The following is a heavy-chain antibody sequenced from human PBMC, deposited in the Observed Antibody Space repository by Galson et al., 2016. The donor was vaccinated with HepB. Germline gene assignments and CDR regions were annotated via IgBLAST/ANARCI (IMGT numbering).Heavy chain of an antibody. V-gene: IGHV2-70*01. J-gene: IGHJ6*02. CDR2: IDWDDDK. CDR1: GFSLRTSRMC. D-gene: IGHD3-10*01. Sequence: PALVKPTQTLTLTCTFSGFSLRTSRMCVSWIRQPPGKAPEWLALIDWDDDKYYSTSLQTRLTISKDTSKNQVVLTMTNMDPVDTATYYCARTIKENVGSGNRDGMDVWGQGTTVTGAS. CDR3: ARTIKENVGSGNRDGMDV.